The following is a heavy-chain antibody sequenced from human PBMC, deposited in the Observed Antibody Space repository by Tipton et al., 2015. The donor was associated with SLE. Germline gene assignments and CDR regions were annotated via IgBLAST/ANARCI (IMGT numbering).Heavy chain of an antibody. V-gene: IGHV1-46*01. CDR3: ASGGSSPCFDL. Sequence: QSGPEVKKPGASVKVSCKASGYTFTSYYMHWVRQAPGQGLEWMGIINPSGDSTSYAQKFQGRVTMTSDTSTSTVYMELSSLRSEDTAVYYCASGGSSPCFDLWGRGTLVTVSS. D-gene: IGHD6-6*01. CDR1: GYTFTSYY. CDR2: INPSGDST. J-gene: IGHJ2*01.